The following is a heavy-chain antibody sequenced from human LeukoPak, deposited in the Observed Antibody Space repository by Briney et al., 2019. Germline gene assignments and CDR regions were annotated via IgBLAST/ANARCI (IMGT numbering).Heavy chain of an antibody. CDR3: AIENTGSYREFDY. V-gene: IGHV4-4*07. J-gene: IGHJ4*02. Sequence: SETLSLTCTVSGGSISRYYWSWIRQPTGKGLEWIGRIYSGGSTNYNPSLKSRVTMSVDSSNNQFSLKLSSVTAADTAVCYRAIENTGSYREFDYWGQGTLVTVSS. CDR2: IYSGGST. CDR1: GGSISRYY. D-gene: IGHD1-26*01.